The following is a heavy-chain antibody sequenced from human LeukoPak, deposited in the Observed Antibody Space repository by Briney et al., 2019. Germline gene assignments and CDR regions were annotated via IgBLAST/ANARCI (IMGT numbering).Heavy chain of an antibody. CDR2: INPSGGST. CDR3: ARGGTERGYMY. J-gene: IGHJ4*02. CDR1: GYTFTSYY. D-gene: IGHD5-18*01. Sequence: ASVKVSCKASGYTFTSYYMHWVRQAPGQGLEWMGIINPSGGSTSYAQKFQGRVTMTRDTSISTAYMELSRLRSDDTAVYYCARGGTERGYMYWGQGTLVTVSS. V-gene: IGHV1-46*01.